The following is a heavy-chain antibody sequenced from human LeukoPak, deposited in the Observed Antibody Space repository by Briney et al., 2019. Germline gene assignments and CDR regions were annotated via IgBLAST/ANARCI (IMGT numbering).Heavy chain of an antibody. CDR3: ARSVDYGDPTHDY. V-gene: IGHV1-8*01. Sequence: GASVNVSCKASGYTFTSYDINWVRQATGQGLEWMGWMNPNSGNTGYAQKFQGRVTMTRNTSISTAYMELSSLRSEDTAVYYCARSVDYGDPTHDYWGQGTLVTVSS. CDR1: GYTFTSYD. D-gene: IGHD4-17*01. J-gene: IGHJ4*02. CDR2: MNPNSGNT.